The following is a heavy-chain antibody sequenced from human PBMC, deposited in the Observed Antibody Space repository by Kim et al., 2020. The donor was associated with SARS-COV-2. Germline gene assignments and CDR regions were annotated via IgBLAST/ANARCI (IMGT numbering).Heavy chain of an antibody. CDR2: IYYSGST. D-gene: IGHD2-21*02. CDR1: GGSISSYY. Sequence: SETLSLICTVSGGSISSYYWSWIRQPPGKGLEWIGYIYYSGSTNYNPSLKSRVTISVDTSKNQFSLKLSSVTAADTAVYYCARSPYCGGDCYIDYWGQGTLVTVSS. V-gene: IGHV4-59*01. CDR3: ARSPYCGGDCYIDY. J-gene: IGHJ4*02.